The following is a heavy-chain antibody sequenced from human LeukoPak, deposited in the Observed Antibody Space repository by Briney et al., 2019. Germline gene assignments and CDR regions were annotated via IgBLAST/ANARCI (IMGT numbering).Heavy chain of an antibody. CDR1: GDSISSSSYY. Sequence: ADTLSLTCTVSGDSISSSSYYWGWIRQPPGKGLEWIKNRYYFGSTYYNPSLRSRLTISLDTSKNQFSLTLSSVTAADTAVYYCARLQYYYDSNGYYSPYYFDYWGQGTVVTVSS. CDR2: RYYFGST. J-gene: IGHJ4*02. CDR3: ARLQYYYDSNGYYSPYYFDY. V-gene: IGHV4-39*01. D-gene: IGHD3-22*01.